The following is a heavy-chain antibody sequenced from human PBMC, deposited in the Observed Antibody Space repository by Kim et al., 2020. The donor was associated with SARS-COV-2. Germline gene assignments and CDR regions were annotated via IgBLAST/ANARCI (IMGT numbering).Heavy chain of an antibody. CDR2: IRSKANSYAT. D-gene: IGHD3-22*01. J-gene: IGHJ3*02. CDR3: TRLDYYDSSGYYYVNAFDI. V-gene: IGHV3-73*01. CDR1: GFTFSGSA. Sequence: GGSLRLSCAASGFTFSGSAMHWVRQASGKGLEWVGRIRSKANSYATAYAASVKGRFTISRDDSKNTAYLQMNSLKTEDTAVYYCTRLDYYDSSGYYYVNAFDIWGQGTMVTVSS.